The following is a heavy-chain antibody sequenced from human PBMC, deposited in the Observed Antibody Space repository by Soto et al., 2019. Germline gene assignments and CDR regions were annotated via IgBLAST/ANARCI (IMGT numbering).Heavy chain of an antibody. CDR3: ATDAIAAACASVFGWYFHL. CDR2: ISYDGSNK. CDR1: GFTFSSYG. D-gene: IGHD6-13*01. J-gene: IGHJ2*01. V-gene: IGHV3-30*03. Sequence: QVQLVESGGGVVQPGRSLRLSCAASGFTFSSYGMHWVRQAPGKGLEWVAVISYDGSNKYYADSVKGRFTISRDNSKNPLYLQMTSLIAEDTAVYYCATDAIAAACASVFGWYFHLWGRGTLVPVSS.